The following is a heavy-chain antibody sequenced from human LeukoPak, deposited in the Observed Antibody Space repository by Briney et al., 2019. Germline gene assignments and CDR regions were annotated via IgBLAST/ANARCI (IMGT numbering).Heavy chain of an antibody. CDR3: SIAAAATSRDY. CDR2: IKQDGGEK. Sequence: GGPLRLTCAASGFTFGNYWMSWVRHAPGKGLEWVANIKQDGGEKFYVDSVKGRFTISRDNAKNSLYLQMNSLRAEDTAVYYCSIAAAATSRDYWGQGTLVTVSS. J-gene: IGHJ4*02. CDR1: GFTFGNYW. V-gene: IGHV3-7*01. D-gene: IGHD2-15*01.